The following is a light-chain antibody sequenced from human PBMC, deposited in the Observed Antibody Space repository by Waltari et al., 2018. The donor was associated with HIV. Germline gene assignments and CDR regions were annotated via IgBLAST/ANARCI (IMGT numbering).Light chain of an antibody. CDR3: AAWDDSLNGYV. J-gene: IGLJ1*01. V-gene: IGLV1-44*01. Sequence: QSVLTQPPSASGTPGHRVTISCSGSSSHIGSNSVTWYQHLPETAPKLLIFRNNQRPSGVPDRFSGSKSGTSASLAISGLQSEDEADYYCAAWDDSLNGYVFGTGTTVTVL. CDR1: SSHIGSNS. CDR2: RNN.